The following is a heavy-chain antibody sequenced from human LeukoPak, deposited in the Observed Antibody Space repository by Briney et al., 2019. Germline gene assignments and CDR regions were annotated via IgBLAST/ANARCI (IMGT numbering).Heavy chain of an antibody. D-gene: IGHD1-26*01. V-gene: IGHV4-4*07. CDR1: GVSFSSYY. J-gene: IGHJ3*02. Sequence: PSETRSLACTVSGVSFSSYYWTWIRQPAGKGLEWIGRIFSSGNTNYNPSLESRVTMSIDTSKNQFSLKLTSVTAADTAVYYCARERGNLRGDAFDIWGNGTMVTVSS. CDR2: IFSSGNT. CDR3: ARERGNLRGDAFDI.